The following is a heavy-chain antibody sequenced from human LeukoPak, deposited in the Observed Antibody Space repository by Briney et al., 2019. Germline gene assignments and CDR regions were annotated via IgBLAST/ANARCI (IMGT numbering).Heavy chain of an antibody. D-gene: IGHD5-18*01. CDR3: ARGSRRYIYGLEC. CDR2: INHSGST. V-gene: IGHV4-34*01. J-gene: IGHJ4*02. Sequence: SETLSLTCAVYGGSFSGYYWSWIRQPPGKGLEWIGEINHSGSTNYNPSLKSRVTISVDTSKNQFSLKLSSVTAADTAVYYCARGSRRYIYGLECWGQGTLVTVSS. CDR1: GGSFSGYY.